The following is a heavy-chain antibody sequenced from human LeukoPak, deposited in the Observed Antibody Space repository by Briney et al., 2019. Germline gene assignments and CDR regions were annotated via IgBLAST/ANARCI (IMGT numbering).Heavy chain of an antibody. D-gene: IGHD6-19*01. CDR1: GGPISSYY. J-gene: IGHJ5*02. CDR2: IYYSGST. V-gene: IGHV4-59*01. Sequence: SETLSLTCTVSGGPISSYYWSWIRQPPGKGLEWIGYIYYSGSTNYNPSLKSRVTISVDTSKNQFSLKLSSVTAADTAVYYCAREEAVAGRGFDPWGQGTLVTVSS. CDR3: AREEAVAGRGFDP.